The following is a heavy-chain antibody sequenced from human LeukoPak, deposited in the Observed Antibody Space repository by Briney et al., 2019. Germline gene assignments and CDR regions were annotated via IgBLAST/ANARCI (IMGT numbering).Heavy chain of an antibody. D-gene: IGHD1-26*01. J-gene: IGHJ5*02. CDR1: RGSVTSYY. CDR2: VFTSGYT. CDR3: ARGVGALKYNWFDP. V-gene: IGHV4-4*07. Sequence: SETLSLTCTVSRGSVTSYYWSWIRQPAGKGLEWIGRVFTSGYTNYNPSLNSRVSISLDTSENQFSLKLTSVTAADTAMYYCARGVGALKYNWFDPWGQGTLVTVSS.